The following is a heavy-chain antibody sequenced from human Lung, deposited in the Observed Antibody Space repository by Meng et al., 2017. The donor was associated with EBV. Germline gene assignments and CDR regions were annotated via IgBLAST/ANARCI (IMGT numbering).Heavy chain of an antibody. Sequence: QVQPVESVGGLVKPGGALRLSCAASGFTFSDYYMSWIRQAPGKGLEWVSYISSSGSTIYYADSVKGRFSISRDNAKNSLFLQMNSLRAEDTAVYHCARDGGYSENWFDPWGQGTLVTVSS. V-gene: IGHV3-11*01. J-gene: IGHJ5*02. CDR1: GFTFSDYY. CDR3: ARDGGYSENWFDP. CDR2: ISSSGSTI. D-gene: IGHD6-13*01.